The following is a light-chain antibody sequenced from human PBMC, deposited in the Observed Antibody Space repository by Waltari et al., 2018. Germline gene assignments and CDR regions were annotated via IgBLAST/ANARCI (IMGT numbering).Light chain of an antibody. CDR2: DVS. V-gene: IGLV2-14*03. CDR3: SSYTTSNTLV. CDR1: SSDVGGYKY. Sequence: QSALTQPASVSGSPGQSITISCTGTSSDVGGYKYVSWYQQHPGKPPKLMIYDVSNRPSGVSNPFSGSKSGNTASLTISGLQAEDEADYYCSSYTTSNTLVFGTGTNVIVL. J-gene: IGLJ1*01.